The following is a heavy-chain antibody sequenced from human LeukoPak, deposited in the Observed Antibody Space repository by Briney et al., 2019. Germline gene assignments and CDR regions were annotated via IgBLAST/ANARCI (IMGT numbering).Heavy chain of an antibody. J-gene: IGHJ4*02. D-gene: IGHD3-16*02. CDR1: GFTFSSYA. V-gene: IGHV3-30-3*01. Sequence: PGGSLRLSCAASGFTFSSYAMHWVRRAPGKGLEWVAVISYDGSNKYYADSVKGRFTISRDNSKNTLYLQMNSLRAEDTAVYYCARADRYDYVWGSYPNYWGQGTLVTVSS. CDR3: ARADRYDYVWGSYPNY. CDR2: ISYDGSNK.